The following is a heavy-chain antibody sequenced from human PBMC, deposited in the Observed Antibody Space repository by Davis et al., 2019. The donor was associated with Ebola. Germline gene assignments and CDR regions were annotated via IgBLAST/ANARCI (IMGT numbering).Heavy chain of an antibody. V-gene: IGHV3-30*03. Sequence: PGGSLRLSCAASGFTFSNYGMHWVRQAPGKGLEWVAVISYDGSNKYYADSVKGRFTISRDNSKNTLYLQMNSLRAEDTAVYYCARDQRDVLLWFRAADYYYYGMDVWGQGTTVTVSS. J-gene: IGHJ6*02. D-gene: IGHD3-10*01. CDR2: ISYDGSNK. CDR3: ARDQRDVLLWFRAADYYYYGMDV. CDR1: GFTFSNYG.